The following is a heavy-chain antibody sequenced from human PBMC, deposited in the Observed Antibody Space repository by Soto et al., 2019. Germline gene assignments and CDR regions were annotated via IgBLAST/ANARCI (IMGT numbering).Heavy chain of an antibody. D-gene: IGHD6-6*01. V-gene: IGHV3-33*01. CDR1: GFTFSSYG. J-gene: IGHJ6*02. Sequence: PGGSLRLSCAASGFTFSSYGMHWVRQAPGKGLEWVAVIWDDGSNKYYADSVKGRFTISRDNSKNTLYLQMNSLRAEDTAVYYCARGLYSSSSNYYYYGMDVWGQGTTVTVSS. CDR3: ARGLYSSSSNYYYYGMDV. CDR2: IWDDGSNK.